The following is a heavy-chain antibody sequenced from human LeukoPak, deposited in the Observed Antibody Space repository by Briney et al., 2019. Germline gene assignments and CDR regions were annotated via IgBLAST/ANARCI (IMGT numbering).Heavy chain of an antibody. CDR3: AREFAGSRDGYNLVYGMDV. CDR1: GGTFSSYA. V-gene: IGHV1-69*04. Sequence: VASVKVSCKASGGTFSSYAISWVRQAPGQGLEWMGRIIPILGIANYAQKFQGRVTITADKSTSTAYMELSSLRSEDTAVHYCAREFAGSRDGYNLVYGMDVWGQGTTVTVSS. CDR2: IIPILGIA. J-gene: IGHJ6*02. D-gene: IGHD5-24*01.